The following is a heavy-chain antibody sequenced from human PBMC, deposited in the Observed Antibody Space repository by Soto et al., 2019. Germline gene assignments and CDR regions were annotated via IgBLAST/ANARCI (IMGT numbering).Heavy chain of an antibody. CDR2: IYYSGST. D-gene: IGHD1-26*01. CDR3: ARDKWEPWYNWFDP. V-gene: IGHV4-31*03. CDR1: GGSISSGGYY. Sequence: QVQLQESGPGLVKPTQTLSLTCTVSGGSISSGGYYWSWIRQHPGKGLEWIGYIYYSGSTYYSPSLKSRVTISVDTSKNQFSLKLSSVTSADTAVYYCARDKWEPWYNWFDPWGQGTLVTVSS. J-gene: IGHJ5*02.